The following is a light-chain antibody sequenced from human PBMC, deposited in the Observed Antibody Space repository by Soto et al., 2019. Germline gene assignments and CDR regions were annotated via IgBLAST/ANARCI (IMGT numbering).Light chain of an antibody. Sequence: EIVLTQSPATLSLSPGERATLSCRASQSVSSYLAWYQQKPGQAPRLLIYDASNRATGIPARFSGSGSGTDFPITISSLEPEDFAVYSCQQRSNWPITFGQGTRLEIK. J-gene: IGKJ5*01. CDR3: QQRSNWPIT. V-gene: IGKV3-11*01. CDR1: QSVSSY. CDR2: DAS.